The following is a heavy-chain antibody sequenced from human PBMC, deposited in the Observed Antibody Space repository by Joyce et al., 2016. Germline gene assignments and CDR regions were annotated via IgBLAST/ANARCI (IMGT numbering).Heavy chain of an antibody. J-gene: IGHJ3*01. CDR1: GYTFTGYG. CDR3: ARANSSYGKDVFDV. D-gene: IGHD5-12*01. CDR2: SSAYNGNT. Sequence: QVQLVQSGAEVKKPGASLKVSCKASGYTFTGYGITWVRQAPGQGLEWVGWSSAYNGNTNYAQKLQGRVSMTTDTSTSTGYMELRSLRSDDTAMYYCARANSSYGKDVFDVWGQGTLVTVSS. V-gene: IGHV1-18*01.